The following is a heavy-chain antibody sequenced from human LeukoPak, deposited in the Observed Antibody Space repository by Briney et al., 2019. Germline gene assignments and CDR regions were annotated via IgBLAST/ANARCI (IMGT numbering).Heavy chain of an antibody. CDR1: GFTFSSYS. CDR2: ISSSSSTI. CDR3: ARGPSITMVRGVINMDV. V-gene: IGHV3-48*01. Sequence: GGSLRLSCAASGFTFSSYSMNWVRQAPGKGLEWVSYISSSSSTIYYADSVKGRFTISRDNAKNSLYLQMNSLRAEDTAVYYCARGPSITMVRGVINMDVWGKGTTVTVSS. D-gene: IGHD3-10*01. J-gene: IGHJ6*03.